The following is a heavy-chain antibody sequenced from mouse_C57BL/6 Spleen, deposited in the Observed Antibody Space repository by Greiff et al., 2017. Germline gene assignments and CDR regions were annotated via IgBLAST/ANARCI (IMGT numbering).Heavy chain of an antibody. V-gene: IGHV1-82*01. CDR1: GYAFSSSW. CDR3: ARSFDGPWFAY. D-gene: IGHD1-2*01. Sequence: QVQLQQSGPELVKPGASVKISCKASGYAFSSSWMNWVKQRPGKGLEWIGRIYPGDGDTNYNGKFKGKATLTADKSSSTAYMQLSSLTSEDSAVYFCARSFDGPWFAYWGQGTLGTVSA. CDR2: IYPGDGDT. J-gene: IGHJ3*01.